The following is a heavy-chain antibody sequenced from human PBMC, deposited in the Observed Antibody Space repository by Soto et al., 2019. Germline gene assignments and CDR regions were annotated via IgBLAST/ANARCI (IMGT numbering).Heavy chain of an antibody. CDR3: ARDLSGTVDTAMVNY. CDR1: GFTFSSYW. D-gene: IGHD5-18*01. J-gene: IGHJ4*02. V-gene: IGHV3-7*01. CDR2: IKQDGSEK. Sequence: GGSLRLSCAASGFTFSSYWMSWVRQAPGKGLEWVANIKQDGSEKYYVDSVKGRFTISRDNAKNSLYLQMNSLRAEDTAVYYCARDLSGTVDTAMVNYWGQGTLVTVSS.